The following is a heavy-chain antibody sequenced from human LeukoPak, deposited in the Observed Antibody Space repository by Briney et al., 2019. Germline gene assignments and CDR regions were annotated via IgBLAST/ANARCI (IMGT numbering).Heavy chain of an antibody. J-gene: IGHJ4*02. CDR2: VSHDEKTI. V-gene: IGHV3-30*03. Sequence: GGSLRLSCVASGFTFTGHSMHWVRQAPGKGLEWISVVSHDEKTIFYADSLKGRFTVSRDNSKNTVYLQMNSLRDEGTAVYYCAREKQSGSTPFDYWGQGSLVTVSS. D-gene: IGHD3-10*01. CDR1: GFTFTGHS. CDR3: AREKQSGSTPFDY.